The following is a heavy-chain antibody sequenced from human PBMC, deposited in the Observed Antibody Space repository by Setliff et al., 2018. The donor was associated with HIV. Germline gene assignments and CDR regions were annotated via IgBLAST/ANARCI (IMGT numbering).Heavy chain of an antibody. CDR3: TRGMRPMVKRVPFDY. Sequence: GGSLRLSCVASGITVSGIHMTWVRQAPGKGLEWVGFIRSRPFGGTTEYAASVKGRFTISRDDSKSIAYLQMNSLKSADAAVYYCTRGMRPMVKRVPFDYWGQGTLVTVSS. D-gene: IGHD2-15*01. CDR2: IRSRPFGGTT. CDR1: GITVSGIH. J-gene: IGHJ4*02. V-gene: IGHV3-49*04.